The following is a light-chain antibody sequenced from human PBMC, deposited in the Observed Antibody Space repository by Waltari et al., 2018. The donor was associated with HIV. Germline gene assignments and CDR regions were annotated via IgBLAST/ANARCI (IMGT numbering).Light chain of an antibody. Sequence: GTLSCRASQTISSTYLAWYQQKPGQAPRLLIYGASSRATGIPDRFSGSGSGTEFTLTISSLEPEDCAVYYCQQYIGSPRTFGQGTKVELK. CDR2: GAS. J-gene: IGKJ1*01. CDR1: QTISSTY. V-gene: IGKV3-20*01. CDR3: QQYIGSPRT.